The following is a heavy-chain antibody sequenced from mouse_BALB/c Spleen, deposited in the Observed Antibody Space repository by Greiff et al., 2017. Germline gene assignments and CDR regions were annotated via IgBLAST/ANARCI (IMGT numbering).Heavy chain of an antibody. V-gene: IGHV1-5*01. D-gene: IGHD2-10*01. CDR3: TKSYYGQRGYYFDY. Sequence: EVQLQQSGTVLARPGASVKMSCKASGYTFTSYWMHWVKQRPGQGLEWIGAIYPGNSDTSYNQKFKGKAKLTAVTSTSTAYMELSSLTNEDSAVYYCTKSYYGQRGYYFDYWGQGTTLTVSS. J-gene: IGHJ2*01. CDR2: IYPGNSDT. CDR1: GYTFTSYW.